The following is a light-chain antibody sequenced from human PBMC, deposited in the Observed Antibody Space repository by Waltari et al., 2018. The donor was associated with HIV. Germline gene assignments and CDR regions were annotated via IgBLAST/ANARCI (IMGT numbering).Light chain of an antibody. CDR2: EDN. J-gene: IGLJ3*02. CDR3: FSTDSSGNHRV. Sequence: SYELTQPRSVSVSPGQTARITCPGAALPKKYASWYQQRSGQAPVLVIYEDNKRPSGIPERFSGSSSGTMATLTISGAQVEDEADYSCFSTDSSGNHRVFGGGTKLTVL. CDR1: ALPKKY. V-gene: IGLV3-10*01.